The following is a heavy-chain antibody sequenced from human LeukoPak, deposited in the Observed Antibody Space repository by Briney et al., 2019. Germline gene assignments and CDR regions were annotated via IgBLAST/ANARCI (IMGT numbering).Heavy chain of an antibody. D-gene: IGHD3-22*01. Sequence: GGSLRLSCSPSGFTFSNYDMHWVRQVTGKGLEWVSAIATTGDTHYPGSVKGRFTISRENAKNSLYLQMSSLRAGDTAVYYCARGNSDSSGYTFDYWGQGTLVTVSS. CDR1: GFTFSNYD. CDR2: IATTGDT. J-gene: IGHJ4*02. CDR3: ARGNSDSSGYTFDY. V-gene: IGHV3-13*01.